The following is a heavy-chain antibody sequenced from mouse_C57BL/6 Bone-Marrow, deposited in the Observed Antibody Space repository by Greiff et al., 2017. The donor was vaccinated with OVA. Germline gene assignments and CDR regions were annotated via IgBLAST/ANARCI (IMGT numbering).Heavy chain of an antibody. J-gene: IGHJ2*01. CDR3: ARSGGYYDPYYFDY. Sequence: QVQLQQSGAELARPGASVKLSCKASGYTFTSYGISWVKQRTGQGLEWIGEIYPRSGNTYYNEKFKGKATLTADKSSSTAYMELRSLTSEDSAVYFCARSGGYYDPYYFDYWGQGTTLTVAS. V-gene: IGHV1-81*01. CDR2: IYPRSGNT. D-gene: IGHD2-4*01. CDR1: GYTFTSYG.